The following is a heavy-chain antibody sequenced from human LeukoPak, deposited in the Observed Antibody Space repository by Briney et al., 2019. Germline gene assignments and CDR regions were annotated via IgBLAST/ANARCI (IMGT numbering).Heavy chain of an antibody. CDR1: GGSISSYY. CDR2: IYHSGST. J-gene: IGHJ4*02. V-gene: IGHV4-59*01. Sequence: SETLSLTCTVSGGSISSYYWSWIRQPPGKGLEWIGYIYHSGSTNYNPSLKSRVSISVDTSKNQFSLKLSSVTAADTAVYYCARVSVIAAAGPFDYWGQGTLVTVSS. D-gene: IGHD6-13*01. CDR3: ARVSVIAAAGPFDY.